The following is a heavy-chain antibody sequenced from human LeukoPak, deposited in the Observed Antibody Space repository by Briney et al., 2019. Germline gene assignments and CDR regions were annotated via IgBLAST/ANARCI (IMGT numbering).Heavy chain of an antibody. CDR3: ARCLSWFGDAGYYYYYMGV. J-gene: IGHJ6*03. V-gene: IGHV1-69*05. Sequence: SVKVSCKASGGTFSSYAISWVRQAPGQGLEWMGGIIPIFGTANYAQKFQGRVTITTDESTSTAYMELSSLRSEDTAVYYCARCLSWFGDAGYYYYYMGVWGKGTTVTVSS. CDR2: IIPIFGTA. CDR1: GGTFSSYA. D-gene: IGHD3-10*01.